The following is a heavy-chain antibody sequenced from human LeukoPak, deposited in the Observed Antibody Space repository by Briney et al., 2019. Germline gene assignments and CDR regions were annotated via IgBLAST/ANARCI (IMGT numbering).Heavy chain of an antibody. J-gene: IGHJ4*02. V-gene: IGHV1-18*01. D-gene: IGHD3-22*01. Sequence: GASVKVSCKASGYTFTSYGISWVRQAPGQGLEWMGWISAHNGNTNYALNLQGRVTMTTDTSTSTAYMELRSLRSDDTAMYYCARGYYYDSSGYYYDYFDYWGQGTLVTVSS. CDR3: ARGYYYDSSGYYYDYFDY. CDR1: GYTFTSYG. CDR2: ISAHNGNT.